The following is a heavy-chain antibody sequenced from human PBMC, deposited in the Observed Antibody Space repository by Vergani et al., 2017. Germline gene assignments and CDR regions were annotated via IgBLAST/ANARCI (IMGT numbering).Heavy chain of an antibody. CDR3: AREGLSSGWYYDFDI. CDR2: IYTSGST. V-gene: IGHV4-61*02. D-gene: IGHD6-19*01. J-gene: IGHJ3*02. CDR1: GGSISSGSYY. Sequence: QVQLQESGPGLVKPSQTLSLTCTVSGGSISSGSYYWSWIRQPAGKGLEWIGRIYTSGSTNYNPSLKSRVTISVDTSKNQFSLKLSSVTAADTAVYYCAREGLSSGWYYDFDIWGQGTMVTVSS.